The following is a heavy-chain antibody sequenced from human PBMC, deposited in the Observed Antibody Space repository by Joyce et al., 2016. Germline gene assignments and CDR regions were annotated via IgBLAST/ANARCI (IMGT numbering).Heavy chain of an antibody. CDR2: IYTTGST. J-gene: IGHJ6*02. D-gene: IGHD1-26*01. CDR1: GASATSGSFY. V-gene: IGHV4-61*02. CDR3: ARSTGGSYLFGMDV. Sequence: QVQLQEPGPGLVKPSQTLTPTCTVSGASATSGSFYWCWIRQPAGKGLERIGRIYTTGSTNYSSSLKSRVTMALDTSKNQVSLKLDSVTAADTAVYYCARSTGGSYLFGMDVWGQGTTVTVSS.